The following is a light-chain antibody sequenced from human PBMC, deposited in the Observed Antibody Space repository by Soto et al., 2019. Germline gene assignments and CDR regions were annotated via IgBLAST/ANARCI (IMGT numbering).Light chain of an antibody. J-gene: IGLJ1*01. Sequence: QPVLTQSPSASASLGASVKLTCTVSSGHSSYAIAWHQQQPEKGPRYLMKFNSDGSHSKGDGIPDRFSGSSSGAERYLIISSLQSEDEADYYCQTWGTGIHVFGTGTKLTVL. CDR3: QTWGTGIHV. V-gene: IGLV4-69*01. CDR1: SGHSSYA. CDR2: FNSDGSH.